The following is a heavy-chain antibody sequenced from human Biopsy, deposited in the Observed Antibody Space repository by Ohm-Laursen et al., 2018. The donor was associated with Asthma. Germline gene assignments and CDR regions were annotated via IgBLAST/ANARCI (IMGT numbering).Heavy chain of an antibody. CDR1: GYSLTDLY. Sequence: ASVKVSCKISGYSLTDLYMHWVRQAPGQGLEWMGGHDHEEGGTVNARRFQGRVTMTEDTSTDTAYMELSSLSSDGTAVYYCASDFPKDYARYNFQFWGQGTLVTVSS. CDR3: ASDFPKDYARYNFQF. CDR2: HDHEEGGT. J-gene: IGHJ4*02. D-gene: IGHD4-17*01. V-gene: IGHV1-24*01.